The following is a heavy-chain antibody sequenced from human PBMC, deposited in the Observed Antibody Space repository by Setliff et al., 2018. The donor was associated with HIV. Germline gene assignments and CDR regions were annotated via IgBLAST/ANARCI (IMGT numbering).Heavy chain of an antibody. V-gene: IGHV1-2*06. CDR1: GYIFTHYY. J-gene: IGHJ4*02. CDR3: ARGKGPVDY. Sequence: GASVKVSCKTSGYIFTHYYTHWVRQAPGQGLEWMGRISPHYGGTHYPQKLQGRVTLTSDTSISTAYMELSGLTSDYTAVYYCARGKGPVDYWGQGTLVTVSS. CDR2: ISPHYGGT.